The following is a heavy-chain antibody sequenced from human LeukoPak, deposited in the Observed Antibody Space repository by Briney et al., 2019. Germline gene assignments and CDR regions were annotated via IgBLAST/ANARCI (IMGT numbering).Heavy chain of an antibody. J-gene: IGHJ5*02. Sequence: SETLSLTCTVSGDSIGTYYWNWIRQPPGKGLEWIAYVHYTGSTNYNPSLKSRVTISIDTSKNQFSLKLSSVTAADTAVYYCAGFRFGRNWFDPWGQGTLVTVSS. CDR3: AGFRFGRNWFDP. CDR1: GDSIGTYY. D-gene: IGHD3-10*01. CDR2: VHYTGST. V-gene: IGHV4-59*08.